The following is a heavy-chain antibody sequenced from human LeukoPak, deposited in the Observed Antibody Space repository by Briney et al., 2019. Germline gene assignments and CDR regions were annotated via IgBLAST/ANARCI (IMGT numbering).Heavy chain of an antibody. D-gene: IGHD3-9*01. J-gene: IGHJ4*02. CDR3: AKGEILGGLTGWPSK. CDR2: ITWNGGSV. CDR1: GFTFDDHG. V-gene: IGHV3-9*01. Sequence: GGSLRLSCAASGFTFDDHGMHWVRQPPGKGLEWVSGITWNGGSVGYADSVKGRFTISRDNTKNLLFLYMDSLRAEDTAFYYCAKGEILGGLTGWPSKWGQGALVTVST.